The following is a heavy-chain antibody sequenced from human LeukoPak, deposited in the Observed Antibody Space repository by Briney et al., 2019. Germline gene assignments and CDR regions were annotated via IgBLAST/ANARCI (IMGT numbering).Heavy chain of an antibody. J-gene: IGHJ4*02. Sequence: ASVKVSCKVSGYTLTELSILWVRQAPGKGLEWMGRFDPEDGESIYAQKFQGRVTLTEDTSTDAAYMELSSLTSLDTAVYYCATDYITVSASDYWGQGTLVTVSS. CDR3: ATDYITVSASDY. CDR1: GYTLTELS. V-gene: IGHV1-24*01. CDR2: FDPEDGES. D-gene: IGHD6-19*01.